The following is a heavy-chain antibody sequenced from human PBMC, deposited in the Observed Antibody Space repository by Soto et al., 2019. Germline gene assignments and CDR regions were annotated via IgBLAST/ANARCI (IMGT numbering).Heavy chain of an antibody. CDR1: GFTLSNIG. V-gene: IGHV3-30*18. CDR2: ISAGGNTK. Sequence: QVQLVESGGGVVQPGTSLRLACAASGFTLSNIGMQWVRQAPGKGLEWVAVISAGGNTKYYADSVKGRFTISRDNSKNTLFLQMNSLRTEDTAMYYCAKESGGERYAAYFDLWGQGTLVTVSA. CDR3: AKESGGERYAAYFDL. D-gene: IGHD2-21*01. J-gene: IGHJ4*02.